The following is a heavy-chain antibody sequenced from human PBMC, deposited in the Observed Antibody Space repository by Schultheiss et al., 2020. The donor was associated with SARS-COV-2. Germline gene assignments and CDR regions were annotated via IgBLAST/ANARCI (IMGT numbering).Heavy chain of an antibody. CDR2: INHSGST. CDR1: GYSISSGYY. CDR3: ARGGPADCSSTSCYWDFDY. J-gene: IGHJ4*02. D-gene: IGHD2-2*01. V-gene: IGHV4-38-2*01. Sequence: SETLSLTCAVSGYSISSGYYWGWIRQPPGKGLEWIGEINHSGSTNYNPSLKSRVTISVDTSKNQFSLKLSSVTAADTAVYYCARGGPADCSSTSCYWDFDYWGQGTLVTVSS.